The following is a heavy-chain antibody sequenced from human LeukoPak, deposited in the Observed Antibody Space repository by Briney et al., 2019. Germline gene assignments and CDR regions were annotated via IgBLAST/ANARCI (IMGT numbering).Heavy chain of an antibody. Sequence: GGSLRLSCAASGFTFSKDWMSWVRQAPGKGLEWVANTNKDGSEKWYVDSVKGRFTISRDNAKNSLYLQMNSLKAGDTALYYCVRDGNDGLNDWEYWGQGALVTVSS. D-gene: IGHD1-1*01. CDR3: VRDGNDGLNDWEY. V-gene: IGHV3-7*03. J-gene: IGHJ1*01. CDR1: GFTFSKDW. CDR2: TNKDGSEK.